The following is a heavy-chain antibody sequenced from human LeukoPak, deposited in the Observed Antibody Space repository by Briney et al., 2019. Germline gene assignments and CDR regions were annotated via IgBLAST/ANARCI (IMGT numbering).Heavy chain of an antibody. Sequence: ASVKVSCKASGYTFTDYYIHWVRQAPGQGLEWMGWMNPNSGNTGYAQKFQGRVTMTRNTSISTAYMELSSLRSEDTAVYYCARSDYGDYDSYYYYYMDVWGKGTTVTISS. CDR3: ARSDYGDYDSYYYYYMDV. V-gene: IGHV1-8*02. D-gene: IGHD4-17*01. J-gene: IGHJ6*03. CDR2: MNPNSGNT. CDR1: GYTFTDYY.